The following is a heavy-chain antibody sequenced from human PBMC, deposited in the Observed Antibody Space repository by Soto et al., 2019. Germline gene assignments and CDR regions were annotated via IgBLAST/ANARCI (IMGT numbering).Heavy chain of an antibody. J-gene: IGHJ4*02. CDR3: AAATSIALGFRY. Sequence: QGYLVQSGAEVKRPGASVRVSCKTSGFTFNTHGFSWVRQAPGQGLEWMGWNSALNGKTFYAHNFQDRVIMTTDTSSSTAYMELRGLKSDATAVYYCAAATSIALGFRYLGQGTLVTVSS. V-gene: IGHV1-18*01. CDR2: NSALNGKT. D-gene: IGHD1-26*01. CDR1: GFTFNTHG.